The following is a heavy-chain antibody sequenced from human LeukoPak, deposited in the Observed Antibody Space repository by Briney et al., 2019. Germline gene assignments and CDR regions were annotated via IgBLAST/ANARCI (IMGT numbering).Heavy chain of an antibody. CDR1: GGSFSGYY. J-gene: IGHJ4*02. CDR3: ARWQWAYFDY. Sequence: PSETLSLTCAVYGGSFSGYYWSWIRQPPGKGLEWIGEINHSGSTNYNPSLKSRVTISVDTSKNQFSLKLSSVTAADTAVYYCARWQWAYFDYWGQGTLVTVSS. D-gene: IGHD6-19*01. V-gene: IGHV4-34*01. CDR2: INHSGST.